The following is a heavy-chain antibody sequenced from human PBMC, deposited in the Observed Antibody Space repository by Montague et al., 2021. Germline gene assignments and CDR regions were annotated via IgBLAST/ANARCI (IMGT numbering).Heavy chain of an antibody. V-gene: IGHV6-1*01. J-gene: IGHJ4*02. D-gene: IGHD2-2*01. CDR2: ARFRPERNN. Sequence: CAISGDSDAGVKPTCKSIRQTPELESLRQVVARFRPERNNDYAESVKSRITIDPDTSKHQFSLHLNSVTPEDTAVYYCARIPVGSKYYFDFWGQGTLVTVSS. CDR1: GDSDAGVKPT. CDR3: ARIPVGSKYYFDF.